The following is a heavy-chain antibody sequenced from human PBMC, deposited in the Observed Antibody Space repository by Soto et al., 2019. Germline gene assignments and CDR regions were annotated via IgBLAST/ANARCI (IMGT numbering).Heavy chain of an antibody. J-gene: IGHJ6*02. CDR2: IDPSDSYT. CDR1: GYSFTSYW. Sequence: GESLKISCKGSGYSFTSYWISWVRQMPGKGLEWMGRIDPSDSYTNHSPSFQGHVTISADKSISTAYLQWSSLKASDTAMYYCARPGGYCSSTSCYTPVYYYYGMDVWGQGTTVTVSS. CDR3: ARPGGYCSSTSCYTPVYYYYGMDV. V-gene: IGHV5-10-1*01. D-gene: IGHD2-2*01.